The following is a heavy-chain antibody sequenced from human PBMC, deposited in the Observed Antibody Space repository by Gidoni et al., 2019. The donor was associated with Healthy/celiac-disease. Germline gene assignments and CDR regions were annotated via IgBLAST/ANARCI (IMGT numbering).Heavy chain of an antibody. CDR1: GGSISSSRYY. Sequence: QLQLQESGPGMVKHSETLSLTCTVSGGSISSSRYYWGWIRQPPGKVLEWIGSIYYSGSTSYHPSLKSRVTISVDTSKNQFSLKLSSVTAADTAVYYCASPVAAAGGYWGQGTLVTVSS. CDR3: ASPVAAAGGY. D-gene: IGHD6-13*01. J-gene: IGHJ4*02. CDR2: IYYSGST. V-gene: IGHV4-39*07.